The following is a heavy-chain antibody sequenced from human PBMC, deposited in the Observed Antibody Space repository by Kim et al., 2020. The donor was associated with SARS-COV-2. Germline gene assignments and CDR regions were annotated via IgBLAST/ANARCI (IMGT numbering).Heavy chain of an antibody. CDR1: GITFSSYG. D-gene: IGHD3-22*01. V-gene: IGHV3-30*18. CDR3: AKADGDYYVSSGYY. Sequence: GGSLRLSCAASGITFSSYGMHWVRQAPGKGLEWVAVISYDGSKKYYADSVKGRFTISRDNSKNTLYLQMSSLRAEDTAVYYCAKADGDYYVSSGYYWVEGTLVPVSS. J-gene: IGHJ4*02. CDR2: ISYDGSKK.